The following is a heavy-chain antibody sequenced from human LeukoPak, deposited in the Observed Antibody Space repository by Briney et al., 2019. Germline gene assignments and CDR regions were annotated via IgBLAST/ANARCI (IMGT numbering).Heavy chain of an antibody. CDR1: GGSISSSSYY. D-gene: IGHD6-13*01. Sequence: SETLSLTCTVSGGSISSSSYYWGWIRQPPGKGLEWIGSIYYSGSTYYNPSLKSRVTISVDTSKNQFSLKLSSVTAADTAVYYCGRTARESQQLLWFDPWGQGTLVTVSS. CDR3: GRTARESQQLLWFDP. J-gene: IGHJ5*02. CDR2: IYYSGST. V-gene: IGHV4-39*01.